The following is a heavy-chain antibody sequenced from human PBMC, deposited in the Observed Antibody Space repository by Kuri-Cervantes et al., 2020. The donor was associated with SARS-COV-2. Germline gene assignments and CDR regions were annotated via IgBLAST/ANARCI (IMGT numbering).Heavy chain of an antibody. CDR1: GFDFNRSA. D-gene: IGHD2-8*01. Sequence: GGSLRLSCAASGFDFNRSAMHWVRQAPGKGLEWVAVISYDGNNKNCTASGKGRFTISRDNSRNTLYLQMRSLRTEDTAFYYCAKDRVGVLDSWGQGTLVTVSS. CDR2: ISYDGNNK. V-gene: IGHV3-30-3*01. CDR3: AKDRVGVLDS. J-gene: IGHJ4*02.